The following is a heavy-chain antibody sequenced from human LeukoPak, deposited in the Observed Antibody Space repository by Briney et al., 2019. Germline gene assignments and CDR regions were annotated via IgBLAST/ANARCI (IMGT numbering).Heavy chain of an antibody. CDR3: ARDWRGPDILTGTPYDY. Sequence: SETLSLTCAVSGGSISSSNWWSWVRQPPGKGLEWIGEIYHSGSTNYNPSLKSRVTISVDKSKNQFSLKLSSVTAADTAVYYCARDWRGPDILTGTPYDYWGQGTLVTVSS. CDR2: IYHSGST. V-gene: IGHV4-4*02. J-gene: IGHJ4*02. D-gene: IGHD3-9*01. CDR1: GGSISSSNW.